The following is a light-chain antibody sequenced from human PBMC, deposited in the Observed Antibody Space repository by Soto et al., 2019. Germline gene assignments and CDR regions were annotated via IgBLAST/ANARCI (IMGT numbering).Light chain of an antibody. CDR1: SSDIGGYNY. Sequence: QSALTQPASVSGSPGQSIAISCTGTSSDIGGYNYVSWYQQHPGKAPKLILYDVGTRPSGVSDRFSGSKSGNTASLTISGLQAEDEADYYCSSYTPGSTLFGTGTKRTVL. CDR3: SSYTPGSTL. J-gene: IGLJ1*01. V-gene: IGLV2-14*01. CDR2: DVG.